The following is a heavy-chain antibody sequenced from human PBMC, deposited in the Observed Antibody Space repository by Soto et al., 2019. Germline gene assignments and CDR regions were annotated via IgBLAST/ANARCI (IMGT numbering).Heavy chain of an antibody. Sequence: GSLRLSCAVYGGSFSGYYWSWIRQPPGKGLEWIGEINHSGSTNYNPSLKSRVTISVDTSKNQFSLKLSSVTAADTAVYYCARVIVVVPAASDTHSSSWYWKGEYYFDYWGQGTLVTVSS. J-gene: IGHJ4*02. CDR1: GGSFSGYY. D-gene: IGHD2-2*01. V-gene: IGHV4-34*01. CDR3: ARVIVVVPAASDTHSSSWYWKGEYYFDY. CDR2: INHSGST.